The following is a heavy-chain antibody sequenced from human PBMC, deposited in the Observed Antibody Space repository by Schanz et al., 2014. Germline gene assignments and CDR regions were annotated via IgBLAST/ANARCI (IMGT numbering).Heavy chain of an antibody. CDR1: GYTFAMYD. Sequence: QVQLVQSGSELKKPGASVKVSCKASGYTFAMYDMNWVRQAPGQGLEWMGIINLSGGSTNNAQKFQGRLTMTRDTSTSTVYMELSSLRSEDTAVYYCARGYGDSPTDFWGQGTLVTVSS. V-gene: IGHV1-46*01. J-gene: IGHJ4*02. D-gene: IGHD4-17*01. CDR2: INLSGGST. CDR3: ARGYGDSPTDF.